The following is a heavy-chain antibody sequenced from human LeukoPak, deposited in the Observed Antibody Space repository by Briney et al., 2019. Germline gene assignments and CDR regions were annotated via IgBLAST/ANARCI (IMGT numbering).Heavy chain of an antibody. J-gene: IGHJ4*02. D-gene: IGHD6-13*01. Sequence: GESLKISCEGSGYSFSNYWIGWVRQMPGKGLEWMGSIYPDESQTRYRPSFQGQVTISADKSISTAYLQWSSLKASDTAMYYCARINSSSWYLPFDYWGQGTLVTVSS. CDR1: GYSFSNYW. CDR3: ARINSSSWYLPFDY. V-gene: IGHV5-51*01. CDR2: IYPDESQT.